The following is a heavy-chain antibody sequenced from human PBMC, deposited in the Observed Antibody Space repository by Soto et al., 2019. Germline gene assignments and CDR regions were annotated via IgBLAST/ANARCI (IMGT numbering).Heavy chain of an antibody. V-gene: IGHV3-30-3*01. D-gene: IGHD2-2*02. CDR3: ARDLCSSTSCYTFYYYGLDV. J-gene: IGHJ6*02. Sequence: GGSLRLSCAASGFTFSSYAMHWVRQAPGKGLEWVAVISYDGSNKYYADSVKGRFTISRDNSKNTLYLQMNSLRAGDTAVYYCARDLCSSTSCYTFYYYGLDVWGQGTTVTVSS. CDR1: GFTFSSYA. CDR2: ISYDGSNK.